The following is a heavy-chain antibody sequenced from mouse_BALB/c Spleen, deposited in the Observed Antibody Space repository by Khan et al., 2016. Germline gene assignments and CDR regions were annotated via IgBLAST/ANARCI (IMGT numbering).Heavy chain of an antibody. V-gene: IGHV5-17*02. CDR1: GFTFSGFG. J-gene: IGHJ4*01. Sequence: EVELVESGGDLVQPGGSRKLSCAASGFTFSGFGMHWVRQAPEKGLEWVAYITSGSTNIYYADTVKGRFTISRDNPQNTLFLQMTSLRSEDTAMYYCARMGGSYAMDYWGQGTSVTVSS. CDR3: ARMGGSYAMDY. CDR2: ITSGSTNI.